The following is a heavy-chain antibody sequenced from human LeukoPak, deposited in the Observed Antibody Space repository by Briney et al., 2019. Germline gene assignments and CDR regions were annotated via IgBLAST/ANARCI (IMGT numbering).Heavy chain of an antibody. CDR2: ISGSGEST. Sequence: SGGSLRLSCAASGFPFRSYAMSWVRQAPGKGLEWVSVISGSGESTYYADSLKGRFTISRDNSKDTLYLQMNSLRAEDTAVYYCGQSTTHLYYYYGMDVWGQGTTVTVSS. CDR3: GQSTTHLYYYYGMDV. V-gene: IGHV3-23*01. J-gene: IGHJ6*02. CDR1: GFPFRSYA. D-gene: IGHD1-7*01.